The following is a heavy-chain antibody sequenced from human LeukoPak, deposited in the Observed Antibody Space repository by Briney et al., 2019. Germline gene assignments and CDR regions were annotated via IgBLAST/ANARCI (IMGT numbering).Heavy chain of an antibody. CDR2: IYPGDSDT. Sequence: GESLKISCKGSGYSFTSYWIGWVRQLPGKSLEWMGIIYPGDSDTRYSPSFQGQVTISADKSISTAYLQWSSLKASDTAMYFCAKPICRGGDCYFDYWGQGTLVTVSS. J-gene: IGHJ4*02. CDR3: AKPICRGGDCYFDY. V-gene: IGHV5-51*01. D-gene: IGHD2-21*02. CDR1: GYSFTSYW.